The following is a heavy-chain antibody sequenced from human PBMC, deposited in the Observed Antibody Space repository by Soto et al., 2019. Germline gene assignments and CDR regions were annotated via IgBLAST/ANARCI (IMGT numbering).Heavy chain of an antibody. CDR3: ARDALVYIAMGSYNWFDP. J-gene: IGHJ5*02. D-gene: IGHD5-18*01. CDR1: GDSVSSSSAA. CDR2: TYYRSKWYN. V-gene: IGHV6-1*01. Sequence: SQTLSLTYAISGDSVSSSSAAWNWIRQSPSRGLEWLGRTYYRSKWYNDYAVYVKSRITINPDTSKNQFSLQLNSVTPEDTAVYYCARDALVYIAMGSYNWFDPRCQGTLVTASS.